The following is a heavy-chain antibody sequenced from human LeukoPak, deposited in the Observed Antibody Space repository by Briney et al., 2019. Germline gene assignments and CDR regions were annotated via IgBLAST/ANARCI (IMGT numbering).Heavy chain of an antibody. CDR3: AKAPSGWIYYYYYMDV. CDR2: ISSSGSTI. CDR1: GFTFDDYG. J-gene: IGHJ6*03. V-gene: IGHV3-11*01. Sequence: PGGSLRLSRAASGFTFDDYGMSWVRQAPGKGLEWVSYISSSGSTIYYADSVKGRFTISRDNAKNSLYLQMNSLRAEDTAVYYCAKAPSGWIYYYYYMDVWGKGTTVTISS. D-gene: IGHD6-19*01.